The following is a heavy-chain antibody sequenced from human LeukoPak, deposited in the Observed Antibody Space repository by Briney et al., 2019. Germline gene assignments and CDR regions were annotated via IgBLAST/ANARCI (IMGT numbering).Heavy chain of an antibody. V-gene: IGHV4-34*01. CDR2: SNHSGST. Sequence: SETLSLTCAVYGGSFSGYYWSWIRQPPGKGLVWIGESNHSGSTNYNPSLKSRVTISVDTSKNQFALKLSSVTAADTAVYYCARAQGIAVAGPPTYGMDVWGQGTTVTVSS. J-gene: IGHJ6*02. CDR1: GGSFSGYY. D-gene: IGHD6-19*01. CDR3: ARAQGIAVAGPPTYGMDV.